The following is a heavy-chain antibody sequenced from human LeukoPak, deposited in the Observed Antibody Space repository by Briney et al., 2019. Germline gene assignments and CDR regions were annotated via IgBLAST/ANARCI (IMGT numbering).Heavy chain of an antibody. CDR3: AQRGVVIRVILVGFHKEAYYFDS. V-gene: IGHV3-23*01. D-gene: IGHD3-22*01. CDR1: GITLSNYG. Sequence: GGSLRLSCAVSGITLSNYGMSWVRQAPGKGLEWVAGISGSGGSTNYADSVKGRFSISRDNPKNTLYLQMNSLRAEDTAVYFCAQRGVVIRVILVGFHKEAYYFDSWGQGALVTVSS. CDR2: ISGSGGST. J-gene: IGHJ4*02.